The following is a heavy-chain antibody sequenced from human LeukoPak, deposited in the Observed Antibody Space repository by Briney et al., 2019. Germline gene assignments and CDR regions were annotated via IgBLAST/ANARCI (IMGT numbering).Heavy chain of an antibody. Sequence: GGSLRLSCAASGFTVSSNYMSWVRQAPGKGLEWVSVIYSGGSTYYVDSVKGRFTISRDNSKNTLYLQMNSLRAEDTAVYFCAKDVTMVRGAQDYYGMDVWGQGTTVTVSS. D-gene: IGHD3-10*01. CDR2: IYSGGST. CDR1: GFTVSSNY. V-gene: IGHV3-53*01. J-gene: IGHJ6*02. CDR3: AKDVTMVRGAQDYYGMDV.